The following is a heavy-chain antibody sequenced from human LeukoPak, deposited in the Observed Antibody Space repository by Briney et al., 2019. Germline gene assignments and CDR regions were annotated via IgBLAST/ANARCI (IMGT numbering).Heavy chain of an antibody. V-gene: IGHV3-30-3*01. CDR2: ILYDGSNK. D-gene: IGHD2-21*02. CDR3: AKEVTRAFDY. CDR1: GFTFSTYA. J-gene: IGHJ4*02. Sequence: GGSLRLSCEASGFTFSTYAMHWVRQAPGKGLVWVAAILYDGSNKYYADSVKGRFTISRDNSNNTLYLQMNSLRAEDTAVYYCAKEVTRAFDYWGQGTLVTVSS.